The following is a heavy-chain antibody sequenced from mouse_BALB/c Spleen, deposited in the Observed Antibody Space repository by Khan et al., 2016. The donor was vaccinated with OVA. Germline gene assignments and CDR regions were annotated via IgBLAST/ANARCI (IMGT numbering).Heavy chain of an antibody. CDR2: ISTYSGNT. Sequence: QVQLQQSGPELVRPGVSVKISCKGSGYTFTDYAMHWVKQSHAKSLEWIGLISTYSGNTNYKQKFKGKATMTVDKSSSTAYMELARLTSEDSANYSCTRPAYDGYYDYWGQGTTLTVSS. CDR3: TRPAYDGYYDY. V-gene: IGHV1S137*01. CDR1: GYTFTDYA. D-gene: IGHD2-3*01. J-gene: IGHJ2*01.